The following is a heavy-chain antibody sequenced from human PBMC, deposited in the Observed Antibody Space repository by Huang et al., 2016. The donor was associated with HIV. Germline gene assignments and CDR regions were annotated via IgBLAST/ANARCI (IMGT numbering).Heavy chain of an antibody. Sequence: QLHLQESGPGLVKPSETLSLICTVSGGSISINGYSWGWISQSPGKGLEWIGSVYYSGTTSYMPSLKSRVTISMDMSKNEFSLRLRSLSAEDSAIYYCARHCPLQYRDLWAGFSYYFDFWGQGSPVTVSS. V-gene: IGHV4-39*01. J-gene: IGHJ4*02. CDR3: ARHCPLQYRDLWAGFSYYFDF. CDR2: VYYSGTT. D-gene: IGHD3-3*01. CDR1: GGSISINGYS.